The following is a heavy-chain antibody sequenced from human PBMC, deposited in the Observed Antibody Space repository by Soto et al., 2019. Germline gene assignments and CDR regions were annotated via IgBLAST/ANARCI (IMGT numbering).Heavy chain of an antibody. V-gene: IGHV4-31*03. J-gene: IGHJ4*02. Sequence: SETLSLTCTVSGGSISSGGYYWSWIRQHPGKGLEWIGYIYYSGSTYYNPSLKSRVTISVDTSKNQFSLKLSSVTAADTAVYYCARDSGDVDTAMAYFDCWGQGTLVTVSS. D-gene: IGHD5-18*01. CDR3: ARDSGDVDTAMAYFDC. CDR2: IYYSGST. CDR1: GGSISSGGYY.